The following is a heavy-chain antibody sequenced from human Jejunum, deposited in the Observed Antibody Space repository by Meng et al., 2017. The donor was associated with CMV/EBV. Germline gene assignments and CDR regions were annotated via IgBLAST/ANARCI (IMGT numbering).Heavy chain of an antibody. V-gene: IGHV1-2*02. Sequence: GYTFTAYYIHWVRQAPGQGFEWMGWINPNSGGPNYAQKFQGRVTMTRDRSIGSAYMELSRLTSDDTAMYYCARDLNESGNYSPFDPWGQGTLVTVSS. D-gene: IGHD1-26*01. J-gene: IGHJ5*02. CDR1: GYTFTAYY. CDR2: INPNSGGP. CDR3: ARDLNESGNYSPFDP.